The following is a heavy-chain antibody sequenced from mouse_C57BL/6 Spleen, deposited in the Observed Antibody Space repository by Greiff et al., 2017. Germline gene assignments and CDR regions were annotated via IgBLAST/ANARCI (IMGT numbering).Heavy chain of an antibody. CDR2: IYPGDGDT. CDR1: GYAFSSSW. V-gene: IGHV1-82*01. D-gene: IGHD1-1*01. CDR3: ARGYYYGSSSDFDY. J-gene: IGHJ2*01. Sequence: QVQLQQSGPELVKPGASVKISCKASGYAFSSSWMNWVKQRPGKGLEWIGRIYPGDGDTNYNGKFKGKATLTADKSSSTAYMQLSSLTSEDSAVYFCARGYYYGSSSDFDYWGQGTTLTVSS.